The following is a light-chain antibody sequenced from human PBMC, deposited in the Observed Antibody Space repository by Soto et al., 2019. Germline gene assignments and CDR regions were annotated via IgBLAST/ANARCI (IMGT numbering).Light chain of an antibody. Sequence: DIQMTQSLSSLSASVGDTVTITCRASQSIRNSLSWYQQKPGKAPKFLIYVSSTLQRGVPSRVSGSGSGADFTLTISSLQLEDVATYYCHQTFSPPYTFGQGTKLEIK. V-gene: IGKV1-39*01. J-gene: IGKJ2*01. CDR2: VSS. CDR1: QSIRNS. CDR3: HQTFSPPYT.